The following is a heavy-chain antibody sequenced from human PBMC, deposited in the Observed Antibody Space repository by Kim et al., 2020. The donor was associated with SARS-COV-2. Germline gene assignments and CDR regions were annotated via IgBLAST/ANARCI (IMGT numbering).Heavy chain of an antibody. CDR2: IYPGDSDT. CDR3: ARLVVVAATPNYFDY. Sequence: GESLKISCKGSGYSFTSYWIGWVRQMPGKGLEWMGIIYPGDSDTRYSPSFQGQVTISADKSISTAYLQWSSLKASDTAMYYCARLVVVAATPNYFDYWGQGTLVTVSS. D-gene: IGHD2-15*01. V-gene: IGHV5-51*01. CDR1: GYSFTSYW. J-gene: IGHJ4*02.